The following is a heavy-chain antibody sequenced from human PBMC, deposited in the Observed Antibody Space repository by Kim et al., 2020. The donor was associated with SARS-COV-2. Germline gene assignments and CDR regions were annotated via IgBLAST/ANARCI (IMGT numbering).Heavy chain of an antibody. Sequence: GGSLRLSCAASGFTFSSYAMSWVRQAPGKGLEWVSAISGSGGSTYYADSVKGRFTISRDNSKNTLYLQMNSLRAEDTAVYYCAKDLKRGRVNKDAQLLWFGEVFVPSFDYWGQGALVTVSS. CDR1: GFTFSSYA. J-gene: IGHJ4*02. CDR2: ISGSGGST. D-gene: IGHD3-10*01. CDR3: AKDLKRGRVNKDAQLLWFGEVFVPSFDY. V-gene: IGHV3-23*01.